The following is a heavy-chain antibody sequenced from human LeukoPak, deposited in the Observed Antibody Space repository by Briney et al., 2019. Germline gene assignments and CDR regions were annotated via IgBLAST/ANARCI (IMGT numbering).Heavy chain of an antibody. Sequence: GASVKVSCKASGGTFSSYAISWVRQAPGQGLEWMGGIIPIFGTANYAQKFQGRVTITTDESTSTAYMELSSLRSEDTAVYYCASMVRGVSTYYYYYMHVWGKGTTVTVSS. CDR3: ASMVRGVSTYYYYYMHV. V-gene: IGHV1-69*05. J-gene: IGHJ6*03. CDR1: GGTFSSYA. CDR2: IIPIFGTA. D-gene: IGHD3-10*01.